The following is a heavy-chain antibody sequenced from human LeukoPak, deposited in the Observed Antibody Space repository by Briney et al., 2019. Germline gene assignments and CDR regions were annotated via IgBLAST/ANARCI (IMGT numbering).Heavy chain of an antibody. D-gene: IGHD3-9*01. CDR3: ARHVTGYYLDY. CDR2: IYPGDSGT. J-gene: IGHJ4*02. Sequence: GESLMIFCRGSGCRFTSCWIGWVRQMPGKGLVWMGVIYPGDSGTRYSPSLQGQVTISADKSVSTAYLQWSSLKASDTAMYYCARHVTGYYLDYWGQGTLVTVSS. V-gene: IGHV5-51*01. CDR1: GCRFTSCW.